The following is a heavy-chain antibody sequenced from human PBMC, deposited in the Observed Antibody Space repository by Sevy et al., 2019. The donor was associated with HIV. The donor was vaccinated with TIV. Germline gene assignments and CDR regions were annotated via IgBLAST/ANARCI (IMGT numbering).Heavy chain of an antibody. CDR1: GFTFSYYR. D-gene: IGHD2-15*01. CDR3: ARDPGGREWFDP. CDR2: IKGDGSEI. Sequence: GGSLRLSCAASGFTFSYYRMRWVRQAPGKGLEWVANIKGDGSEIYYVDSVKGRFTISRDNAKNSLFLEMNSLRAEDTAVYYGARDPGGREWFDPWGQGTLVTVSS. J-gene: IGHJ5*02. V-gene: IGHV3-7*03.